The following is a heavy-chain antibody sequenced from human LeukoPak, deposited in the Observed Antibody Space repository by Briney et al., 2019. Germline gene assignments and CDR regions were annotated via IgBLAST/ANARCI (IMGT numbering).Heavy chain of an antibody. D-gene: IGHD6-13*01. V-gene: IGHV3-7*01. J-gene: IGHJ6*02. CDR1: GFTFSSYW. CDR2: IKQDGGEK. CDR3: ARTSGRSSWYSYYYYGMDV. Sequence: GGSLRLSCAASGFTFSSYWMSWVRQAPGKGLEWVANIKQDGGEKYYVDSVKGRFTISRDNAKNSLYLQMNSLRAEDTAVYYCARTSGRSSWYSYYYYGMDVWGQGTTVTVSS.